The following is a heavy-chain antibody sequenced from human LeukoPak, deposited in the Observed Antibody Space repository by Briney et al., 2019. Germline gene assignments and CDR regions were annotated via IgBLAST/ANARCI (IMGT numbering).Heavy chain of an antibody. J-gene: IGHJ4*02. Sequence: SVKVSCKASGGTFSSYAISWVRQAPGQGLEWMGGIIPIFGTANYAQKFQGRVTITTDKSTSTAYMELSSLRSEDTAVYYCARGPTEGTTVTGYDYWGQGTLVTVSS. CDR2: IIPIFGTA. D-gene: IGHD4-17*01. CDR3: ARGPTEGTTVTGYDY. CDR1: GGTFSSYA. V-gene: IGHV1-69*05.